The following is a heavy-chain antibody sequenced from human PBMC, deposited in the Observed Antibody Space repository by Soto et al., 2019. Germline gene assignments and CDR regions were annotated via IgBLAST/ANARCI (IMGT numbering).Heavy chain of an antibody. CDR3: VGSIGAFWFDP. D-gene: IGHD5-12*01. V-gene: IGHV4-30-2*01. Sequence: SETLSLTCAVSGGSIISGGYSWSWIRQPPGKGLEWIGYIYHSGSTYYNPSLKSRVTISVDRSKNQFSLKLSSVTAADTAVYYCVGSIGAFWFDPWGQGTLVTVSS. J-gene: IGHJ5*02. CDR1: GGSIISGGYS. CDR2: IYHSGST.